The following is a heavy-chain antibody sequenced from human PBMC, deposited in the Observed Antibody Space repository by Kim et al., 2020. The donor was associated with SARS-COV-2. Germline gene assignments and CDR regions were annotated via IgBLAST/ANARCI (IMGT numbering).Heavy chain of an antibody. D-gene: IGHD6-19*01. CDR3: AWGGGSGWHHYYYGMDV. Sequence: SVKVSCTASGGTFSSYAFSWVRQAPGQGLEWMGGIIPIFGRTNYAQRLQGRVAITADASTSTAYMELSSLRSEDTAVYYCAWGGGSGWHHYYYGMDVWGQGTTITVSS. J-gene: IGHJ6*02. V-gene: IGHV1-69*13. CDR1: GGTFSSYA. CDR2: IIPIFGRT.